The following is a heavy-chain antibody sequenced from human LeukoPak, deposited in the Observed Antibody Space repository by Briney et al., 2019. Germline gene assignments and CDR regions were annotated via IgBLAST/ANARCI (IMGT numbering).Heavy chain of an antibody. CDR1: GFTFGDYA. CDR3: TRDGASHYYDSSGYYRGLNWFDP. CDR2: IRSKAYGGTT. V-gene: IGHV3-49*03. J-gene: IGHJ5*02. Sequence: PGGSLRLSCTASGFTFGDYAMSWFRQAPGKGLEWVGFIRSKAYGGTTEYAASVKGRFTISRDDSKSIAYLQMNSLKTEDTAVYYCTRDGASHYYDSSGYYRGLNWFDPWGQGTLVTVSS. D-gene: IGHD3-22*01.